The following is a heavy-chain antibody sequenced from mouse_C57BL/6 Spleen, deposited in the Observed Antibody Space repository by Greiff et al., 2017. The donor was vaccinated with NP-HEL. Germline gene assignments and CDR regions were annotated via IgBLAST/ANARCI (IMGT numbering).Heavy chain of an antibody. D-gene: IGHD2-3*01. Sequence: QVQLQQPGAELVKPGASVKLSCKASGYTFTSYWMQWVKQRPGQGLEWIGEIDPSDSYTNYNQKFKGKATLTVETSSSTAYMQLSSLTSEDSAVYYCAMRDGYYGFAYWGQGTLVTVSA. CDR1: GYTFTSYW. J-gene: IGHJ3*01. CDR3: AMRDGYYGFAY. V-gene: IGHV1-50*01. CDR2: IDPSDSYT.